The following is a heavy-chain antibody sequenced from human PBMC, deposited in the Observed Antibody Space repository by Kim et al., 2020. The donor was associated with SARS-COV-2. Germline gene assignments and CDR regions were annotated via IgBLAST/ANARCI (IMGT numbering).Heavy chain of an antibody. Sequence: YAQGFTGRFVFSLDTSVSTAYLQISSLKAEDTAVYYCAIASSSTPVQFDYWGQGTLVTVSS. V-gene: IGHV7-4-1*02. J-gene: IGHJ4*02. CDR3: AIASSSTPVQFDY. D-gene: IGHD6-6*01.